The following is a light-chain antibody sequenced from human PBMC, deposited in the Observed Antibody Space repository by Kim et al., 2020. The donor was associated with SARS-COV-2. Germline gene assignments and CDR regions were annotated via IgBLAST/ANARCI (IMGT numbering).Light chain of an antibody. J-gene: IGLJ2*01. CDR3: TSYTSTSTLV. CDR1: SSDVGGYIV. V-gene: IGLV2-14*03. CDR2: DVS. Sequence: GQFSTISLTRNSSDVGGYIVVSWYQQQPGKAPKLILYDVSHRPSGVSNRVSGSKAGNRASLTIFGLRAEDEADYYCTSYTSTSTLVFGGGTQLTVL.